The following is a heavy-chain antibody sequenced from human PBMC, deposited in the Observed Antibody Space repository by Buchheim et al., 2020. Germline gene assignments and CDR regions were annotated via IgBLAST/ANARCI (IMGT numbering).Heavy chain of an antibody. CDR1: RFTFSIYW. D-gene: IGHD1-20*01. V-gene: IGHV3-7*01. CDR3: AEINWTSGGP. CDR2: INQDGSDK. J-gene: IGHJ5*02. Sequence: EVQLVESGGGLVQPGGSLRLSCAASRFTFSIYWMTWVRQAPGKGLEWVANINQDGSDKHYVDSVKGRFTISRDNAKNSLYLQMNSLRAEDTAIYYCAEINWTSGGPWGQGTL.